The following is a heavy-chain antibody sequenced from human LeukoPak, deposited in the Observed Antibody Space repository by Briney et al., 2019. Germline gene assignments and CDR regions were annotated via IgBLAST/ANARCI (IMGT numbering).Heavy chain of an antibody. J-gene: IGHJ6*02. CDR2: MNPNSGNT. Sequence: ASVKVSCKASGYTFTSYDINWVRQATGQGLEWMGWMNPNSGNTGYAQKFQGRVTMTRNTSISTAYMELSSLRSEDTAVYYCASFPHEDSYYYGMDVWGQGTTVTVSS. V-gene: IGHV1-8*01. CDR1: GYTFTSYD. CDR3: ASFPHEDSYYYGMDV.